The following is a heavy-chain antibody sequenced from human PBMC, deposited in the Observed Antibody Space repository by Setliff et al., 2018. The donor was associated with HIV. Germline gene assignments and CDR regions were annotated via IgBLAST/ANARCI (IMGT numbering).Heavy chain of an antibody. CDR2: IIPVFGTT. CDR3: ARGGVYYYDSSGWSMDY. CDR1: GGTFSSYA. Sequence: SVKVSCKASGGTFSSYAISWVRQAPGQGLDWMGGIIPVFGTTNYAQKVQGRVTITADESTSTAYMEMSSLRSEDTAVYYCARGGVYYYDSSGWSMDYWGQGTLVTVSS. V-gene: IGHV1-69*13. D-gene: IGHD3-22*01. J-gene: IGHJ4*02.